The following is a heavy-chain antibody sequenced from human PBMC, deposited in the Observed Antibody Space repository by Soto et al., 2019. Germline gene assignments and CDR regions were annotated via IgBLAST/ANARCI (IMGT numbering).Heavy chain of an antibody. J-gene: IGHJ6*02. V-gene: IGHV1-18*04. CDR1: GYTFTSYG. CDR3: ARDPGYKLLSYYYYGMDV. Sequence: ASVKGYCRASGYTFTSYGISWVRQAPGQVLEWMGWISAYNGNTNYAQKLQGRVTMTTDTSTSTAYMELRSLRSDDTAVYYCARDPGYKLLSYYYYGMDVWGQGTTVTVSS. D-gene: IGHD2-2*01. CDR2: ISAYNGNT.